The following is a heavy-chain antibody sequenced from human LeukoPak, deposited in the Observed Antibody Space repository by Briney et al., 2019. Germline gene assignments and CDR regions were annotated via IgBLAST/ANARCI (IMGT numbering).Heavy chain of an antibody. Sequence: SGGSLRLSCAASGFTFSSYGMHWVRQAPGKGLEWVAVISYDGSNKYYADSVKGRFTISRDDSKNTLYLQMNSLRAEDTAVYYCARGDYGGNGGFDYWGQGTLVTVSS. V-gene: IGHV3-30*03. CDR2: ISYDGSNK. J-gene: IGHJ4*02. CDR3: ARGDYGGNGGFDY. D-gene: IGHD4-23*01. CDR1: GFTFSSYG.